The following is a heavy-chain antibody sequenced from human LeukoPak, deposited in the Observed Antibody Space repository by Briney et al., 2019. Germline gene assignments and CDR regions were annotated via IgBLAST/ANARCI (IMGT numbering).Heavy chain of an antibody. J-gene: IGHJ3*02. V-gene: IGHV1-18*04. CDR2: ISVYNGNT. D-gene: IGHD3-22*01. CDR3: ARDPYDTDAFDI. CDR1: EYSFTGNY. Sequence: GASVKVSCKASEYSFTGNYMHWVRQAPGQGLEWMGWISVYNGNTDYAQKLQGRVTMTTDTSTSTTYMELRSLGSDDTAVYYCARDPYDTDAFDIWGQGTMVTVSS.